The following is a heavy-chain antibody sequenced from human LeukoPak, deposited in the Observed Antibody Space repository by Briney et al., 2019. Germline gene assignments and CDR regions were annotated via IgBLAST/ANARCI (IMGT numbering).Heavy chain of an antibody. J-gene: IGHJ4*02. CDR1: GYTFTNYH. D-gene: IGHD4-17*01. Sequence: ASVKVSCKASGYTFTNYHINWVRQATGQGLEWMGWINPNNDDRGYAQKFQGRVTITRDTSISTAYMELRSLRSEDTAIYFCASTTSLTASGYDYWGQGTLVTVSS. CDR2: INPNNDDR. V-gene: IGHV1-8*03. CDR3: ASTTSLTASGYDY.